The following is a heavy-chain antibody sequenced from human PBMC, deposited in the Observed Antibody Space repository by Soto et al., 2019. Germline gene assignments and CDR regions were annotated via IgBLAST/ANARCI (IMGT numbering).Heavy chain of an antibody. J-gene: IGHJ6*02. Sequence: GGSLRLSCAASGFTVSSNYMSWVRQAPGKGLEWVSVIYSGGSTYYADSVKGRFTISRDNSKNTLYLQMNRLRAEDTAVYYCARVWGQQFGMDVWGQGTTVTVSS. V-gene: IGHV3-53*01. CDR1: GFTVSSNY. D-gene: IGHD3-16*01. CDR2: IYSGGST. CDR3: ARVWGQQFGMDV.